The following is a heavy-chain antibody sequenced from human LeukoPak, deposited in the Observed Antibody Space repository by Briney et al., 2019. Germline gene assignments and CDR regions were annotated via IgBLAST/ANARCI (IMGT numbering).Heavy chain of an antibody. J-gene: IGHJ4*02. CDR1: GYTFTSYG. D-gene: IGHD6-6*01. Sequence: WASVTVSCKASGYTFTSYGISWVRQAPGQGLEWMGWISAYNGNTNHAQKLQGRVTMTTDTSTSTAYMELRSLRSDDTAVYYCARDHGLAGYFDYWGQGTLVTVSS. CDR3: ARDHGLAGYFDY. CDR2: ISAYNGNT. V-gene: IGHV1-18*01.